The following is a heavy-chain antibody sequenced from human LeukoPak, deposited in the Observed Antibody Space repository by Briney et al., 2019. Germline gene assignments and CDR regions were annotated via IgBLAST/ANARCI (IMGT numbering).Heavy chain of an antibody. CDR3: TTLRPYIQPR. CDR2: IKQDGSET. CDR1: GFTFSTYW. D-gene: IGHD5-18*01. Sequence: GGSLRLSCAASGFTFSTYWMTWVRQAPGKGLEWVANIKQDGSETYYVDSVKGRFTISRDNAKNSLYLQMNSLKTEDTAVYYCTTLRPYIQPRWGQGTMVTVSS. V-gene: IGHV3-7*03. J-gene: IGHJ3*01.